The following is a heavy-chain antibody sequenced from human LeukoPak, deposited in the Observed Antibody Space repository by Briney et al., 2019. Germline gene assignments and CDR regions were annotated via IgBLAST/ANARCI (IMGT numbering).Heavy chain of an antibody. D-gene: IGHD4-17*01. V-gene: IGHV4-30-4*01. CDR3: ARVAAVTTSPQFDY. CDR1: GGSISSGDYY. Sequence: SQTLSLTCTVSGGSISSGDYYWSWIRQPPGKGLEWIGYIYYSGSTYYNPSLKSRVTISVDTSKSQFSLKLSSVTAADTAVYYCARVAAVTTSPQFDYWGQGTLVTVSS. CDR2: IYYSGST. J-gene: IGHJ4*02.